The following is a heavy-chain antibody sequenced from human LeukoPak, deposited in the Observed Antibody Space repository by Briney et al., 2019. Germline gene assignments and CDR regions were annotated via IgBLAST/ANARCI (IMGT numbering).Heavy chain of an antibody. CDR2: IYSGGST. Sequence: PGGSLRLSCAVSGFTVSSNYMTWVRQAPGKGLEWVSIIYSGGSTSYADSVKGRFTISRDSSKTTLYLQMNSLRAEDTALYYCARRLEYSGSKGVFDYWGQGTLVTVSS. J-gene: IGHJ4*02. CDR3: ARRLEYSGSKGVFDY. CDR1: GFTVSSNY. D-gene: IGHD1-26*01. V-gene: IGHV3-66*01.